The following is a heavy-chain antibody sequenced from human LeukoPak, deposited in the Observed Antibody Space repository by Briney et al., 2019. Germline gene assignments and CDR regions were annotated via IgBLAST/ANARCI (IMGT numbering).Heavy chain of an antibody. V-gene: IGHV4-4*02. Sequence: SETLSLTCAVSGGSISSTVWWSWVRQPPGKGLEWIGDIFHYGTTNYNPSLKSRLTISTDMSKNQFSLNLSSVTAADTAVYYCARQTFGALYFDSWGQGTLVTVSS. J-gene: IGHJ4*02. D-gene: IGHD3-10*01. CDR3: ARQTFGALYFDS. CDR1: GGSISSTVW. CDR2: IFHYGTT.